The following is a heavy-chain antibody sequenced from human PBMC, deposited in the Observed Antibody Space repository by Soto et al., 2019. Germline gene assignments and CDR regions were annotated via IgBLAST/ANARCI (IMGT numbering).Heavy chain of an antibody. D-gene: IGHD3-16*02. CDR1: GFTFSSYA. CDR3: ARDLDDYFXASYRYWSVHYYYGMDV. CDR2: ISYDGSNK. J-gene: IGHJ6*02. Sequence: GGSLRLSCAASGFTFSSYAMHWVRQAPGKGLEWVAVISYDGSNKYYADSVKGRFTISRDNSKNTRYLQMNSLRAEDTAVYYYARDLDDYFXASYRYWSVHYYYGMDVWGQGTTVTVSS. V-gene: IGHV3-30-3*01.